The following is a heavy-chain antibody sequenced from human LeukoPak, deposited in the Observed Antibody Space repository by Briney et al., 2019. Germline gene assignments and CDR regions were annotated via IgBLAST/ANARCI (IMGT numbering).Heavy chain of an antibody. J-gene: IGHJ1*01. D-gene: IGHD6-25*01. CDR2: ISYDESKI. V-gene: IGHV3-30*03. Sequence: GGSLRPACTGAGFSLTNYSIQWVRQAPGEGLEWVAVISYDESKIYYADAVKGRFTISRDLSTNTLYLQMNSLTTGDTAMYFCARRPVAAEYFQHWGQGTLVTVPS. CDR3: ARRPVAAEYFQH. CDR1: GFSLTNYS.